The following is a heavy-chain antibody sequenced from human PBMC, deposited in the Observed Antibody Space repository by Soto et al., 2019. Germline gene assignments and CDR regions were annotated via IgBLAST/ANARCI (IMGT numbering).Heavy chain of an antibody. J-gene: IGHJ6*03. Sequence: PSETLSLTCTVSGGSISSYYWSWIRQPPGKGLEWIGYIYYSGSTNYNPSLKSRVTISVDTSKNQFSLKLSSVTAADTAVYYCARGGGYGYYYYMDVWGKGTTVTVSS. D-gene: IGHD1-1*01. V-gene: IGHV4-59*01. CDR1: GGSISSYY. CDR2: IYYSGST. CDR3: ARGGGYGYYYYMDV.